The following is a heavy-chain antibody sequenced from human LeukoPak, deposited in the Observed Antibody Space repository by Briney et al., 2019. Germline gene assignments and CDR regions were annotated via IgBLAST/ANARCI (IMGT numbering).Heavy chain of an antibody. CDR3: AGGYYFGS. V-gene: IGHV4-59*11. J-gene: IGHJ4*01. Sequence: SETLSLTRTVSGDSISNHYWTWIRQPPGRGLEWIACVSYSGSTNYNPSLKSRVTMSVDTSKNQFYLKLSSVTAADTAVYFCAGGYYFGSWGQGTVVTVSS. CDR2: VSYSGST. D-gene: IGHD3-16*01. CDR1: GDSISNHY.